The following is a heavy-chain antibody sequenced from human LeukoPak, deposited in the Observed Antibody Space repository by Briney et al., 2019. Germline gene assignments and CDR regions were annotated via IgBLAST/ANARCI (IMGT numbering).Heavy chain of an antibody. J-gene: IGHJ4*02. Sequence: SETLSLTCPVSGGSIESYYWSWIRQPPGKGLEFIGYIAASGTTKHNPSLKSRVTLSMDTSKNQFSLKLRSVTAADTAVYFCARFPYFEGFDYWGQGTQVIVSS. D-gene: IGHD3-9*01. CDR2: IAASGTT. CDR1: GGSIESYY. V-gene: IGHV4-4*08. CDR3: ARFPYFEGFDY.